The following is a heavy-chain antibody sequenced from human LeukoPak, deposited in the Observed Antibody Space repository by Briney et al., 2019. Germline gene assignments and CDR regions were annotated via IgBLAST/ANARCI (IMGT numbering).Heavy chain of an antibody. CDR1: GGSISSSSYY. V-gene: IGHV4-39*02. CDR3: ARDPSVAFDI. CDR2: IYYSGST. J-gene: IGHJ3*02. Sequence: KTSETLSLTCTVSGGSISSSSYYWGWIRQPPGKGLEWIGSIYYSGSTYYNPSLKSRVTISVDTSKNQFSLKLSSVTAADTAVYYCARDPSVAFDIWGQGTMVTVSS.